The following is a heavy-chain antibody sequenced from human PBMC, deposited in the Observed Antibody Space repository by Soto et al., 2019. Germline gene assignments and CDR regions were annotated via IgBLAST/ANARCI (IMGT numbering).Heavy chain of an antibody. V-gene: IGHV3-30*18. Sequence: PGGSLRLSCAASGFTFSIYGMHWVRHAPGKGLEWVAVISYDGSNKYYADSVKGRFTISRDNSKNTLYLQMNSLRAEDTAVYYCAKDRVGCSGGSCYSGRYYYYYGMDVWGQGTTVTVSS. CDR2: ISYDGSNK. J-gene: IGHJ6*02. CDR1: GFTFSIYG. CDR3: AKDRVGCSGGSCYSGRYYYYYGMDV. D-gene: IGHD2-15*01.